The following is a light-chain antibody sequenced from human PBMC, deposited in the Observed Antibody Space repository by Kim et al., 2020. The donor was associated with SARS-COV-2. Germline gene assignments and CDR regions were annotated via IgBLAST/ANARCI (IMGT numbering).Light chain of an antibody. CDR1: TSNIGSNA. CDR2: FDD. J-gene: IGLJ2*01. V-gene: IGLV1-36*01. Sequence: QKVTISCSGSTSNIGSNAVNWYQQVPGKSPKLLIYFDDLLPSGVSDRFSGSKSGTSASLAISGLQSEDEGDYYCAVWDGSLNGMLFGGGTQLTVL. CDR3: AVWDGSLNGML.